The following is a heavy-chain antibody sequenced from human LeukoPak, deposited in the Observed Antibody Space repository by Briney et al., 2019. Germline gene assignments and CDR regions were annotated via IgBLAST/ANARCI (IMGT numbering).Heavy chain of an antibody. CDR3: ARVPSLASRASAKFRPSGGIAARRIWFDP. J-gene: IGHJ5*02. CDR2: MYYSGST. Sequence: SETLSLSCTVSGGSISSYYWNWIRQPPGKGLEWIGYMYYSGSTNYNPSLKSRVTLSVDTSKNQFSLKLSSVTAADTAVYYCARVPSLASRASAKFRPSGGIAARRIWFDPWGQGTLVTVSS. CDR1: GGSISSYY. V-gene: IGHV4-59*12. D-gene: IGHD6-6*01.